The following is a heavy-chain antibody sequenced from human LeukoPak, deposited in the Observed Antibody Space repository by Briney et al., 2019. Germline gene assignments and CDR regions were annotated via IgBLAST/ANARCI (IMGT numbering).Heavy chain of an antibody. CDR1: GYTFNTYD. CDR3: ARAGVAATTVDY. Sequence: ASVKVSCKTSGYTFNTYDINWVRQALGQGLEWMGWMNPNDGDTDYAPKFRGRVTMTRNASISTAYMELSSLRSEDTAVYYCARAGVAATTVDYWGQGTLVTVSS. D-gene: IGHD2-15*01. CDR2: MNPNDGDT. J-gene: IGHJ4*02. V-gene: IGHV1-8*01.